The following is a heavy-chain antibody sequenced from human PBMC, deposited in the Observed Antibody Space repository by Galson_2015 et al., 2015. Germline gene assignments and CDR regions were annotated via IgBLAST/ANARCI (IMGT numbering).Heavy chain of an antibody. CDR3: AKDPTVTTRPYFDY. D-gene: IGHD4-17*01. Sequence: CAASGFTFSSYAMNWVRQAPGKGLEWVSGISGSGGSTYYADSVKGRFTISRDNSKNTLYLQMNSLRAEDTAVYYCAKDPTVTTRPYFDYWGQGTLVTVSS. V-gene: IGHV3-23*01. CDR2: ISGSGGST. J-gene: IGHJ4*02. CDR1: GFTFSSYA.